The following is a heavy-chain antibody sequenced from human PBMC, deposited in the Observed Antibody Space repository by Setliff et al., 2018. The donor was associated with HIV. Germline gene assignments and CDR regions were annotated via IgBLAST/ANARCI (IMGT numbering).Heavy chain of an antibody. V-gene: IGHV3-9*01. CDR3: AKDVRRFCSSTTCHSAPDS. D-gene: IGHD2-2*01. CDR2: ISWNSRSI. J-gene: IGHJ5*02. CDR1: GFSFPEYG. Sequence: SLRLSCAASGFSFPEYGLHWVRQPPGKGLEWVASISWNSRSIVFADSVKGRFTISRDNAQSSLYLQMSTVRPEDTAFYYCAKDVRRFCSSTTCHSAPDSWGQGTLVTVSS.